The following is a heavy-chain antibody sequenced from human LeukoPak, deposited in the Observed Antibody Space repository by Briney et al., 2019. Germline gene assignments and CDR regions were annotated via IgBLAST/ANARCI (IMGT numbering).Heavy chain of an antibody. CDR3: ARGSSVGNSVDY. V-gene: IGHV1-2*02. J-gene: IGHJ4*02. Sequence: ASVKGSCKASGYTGTGYYMHWVRQAPGQGLEWMGWINPNSGGTNYAQKFQGRVTMTRDTSISTAYMELSRLRSDDTAVYYCARGSSVGNSVDYWGQGTLVTVSS. D-gene: IGHD4-23*01. CDR2: INPNSGGT. CDR1: GYTGTGYY.